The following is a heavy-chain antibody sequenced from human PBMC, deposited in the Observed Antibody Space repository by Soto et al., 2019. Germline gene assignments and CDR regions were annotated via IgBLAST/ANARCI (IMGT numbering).Heavy chain of an antibody. CDR1: GDSVSSNSAA. CDR2: TYYRSKWYN. Sequence: SQTISLTCAISGDSVSSNSAAWSWIRQSPSRGLEWLGRTYYRSKWYNEYAVSLKSRITINPDTSKNQFSLQLNSVTPEDTAVYYFARARGYSDSWGQGTFVTVS. D-gene: IGHD2-21*01. V-gene: IGHV6-1*01. CDR3: ARARGYSDS. J-gene: IGHJ4*02.